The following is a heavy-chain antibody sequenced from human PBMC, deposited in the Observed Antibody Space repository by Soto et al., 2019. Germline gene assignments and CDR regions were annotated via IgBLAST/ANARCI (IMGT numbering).Heavy chain of an antibody. CDR2: ISDSGAST. D-gene: IGHD2-2*01. V-gene: IGHV3-23*01. Sequence: GGSLRLSCAASGFTFSDYWMTWVRQAPGKGLEWVSTISDSGASTYYADSVKGRFTISRDNSKNTLYLQMNSLRAEDTAVYYCAKDLWKYCSSTSCYAPFDYWGQGTLVTVSS. CDR3: AKDLWKYCSSTSCYAPFDY. J-gene: IGHJ4*02. CDR1: GFTFSDYW.